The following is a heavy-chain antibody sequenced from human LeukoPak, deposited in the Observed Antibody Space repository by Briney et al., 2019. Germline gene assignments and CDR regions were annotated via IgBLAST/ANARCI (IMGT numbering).Heavy chain of an antibody. Sequence: GGSLRLSCAASGFSFSSFWMHWVRQVPGKGLVWVSRINSDGENTTYADSVRGRFTISRDNAKNTLSLQMNSLRVEDTAIYYCVRGGYQHPNWFDPWGQGTLVTVSS. CDR2: INSDGENT. V-gene: IGHV3-74*03. CDR3: VRGGYQHPNWFDP. D-gene: IGHD6-13*01. CDR1: GFSFSSFW. J-gene: IGHJ5*02.